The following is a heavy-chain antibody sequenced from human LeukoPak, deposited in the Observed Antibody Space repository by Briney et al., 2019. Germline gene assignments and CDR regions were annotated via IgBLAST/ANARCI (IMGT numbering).Heavy chain of an antibody. D-gene: IGHD3-3*01. CDR1: GGSFSGYC. J-gene: IGHJ4*02. CDR3: ARALRSGYYIN. V-gene: IGHV4-34*01. CDR2: INHSGST. Sequence: ASETLSLTCAVYGGSFSGYCWSWIRQPPGKGLEWIGEINHSGSTNYNPSLKSRVTISVDTSKNQFSLKLSSVTAADTAVYYCARALRSGYYINWGQGTLVTVSS.